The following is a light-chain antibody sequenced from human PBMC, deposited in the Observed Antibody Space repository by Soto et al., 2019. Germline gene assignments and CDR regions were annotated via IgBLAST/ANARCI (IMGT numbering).Light chain of an antibody. J-gene: IGKJ1*01. CDR1: QSVSSN. V-gene: IGKV3-15*01. CDR2: GAS. Sequence: EIVMTQSPATLSVSPGERATLSCRASQSVSSNLAWYQQKPGQAPRLLIYGASTRATGLPARFSGSGSGTEXXXTXXXXPSEXFAAXXXXXYNNWRPQTFGQGTKVEIK. CDR3: XXYNNWRPQT.